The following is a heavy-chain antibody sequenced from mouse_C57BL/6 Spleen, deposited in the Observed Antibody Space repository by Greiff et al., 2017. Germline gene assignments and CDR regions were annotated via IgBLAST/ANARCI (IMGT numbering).Heavy chain of an antibody. V-gene: IGHV2-2*01. CDR1: GFSLTSYG. Sequence: VKLQQSGPGLVQPSQSLSISCTVSGFSLTSYGVHWVRQSPGKGLEWLGVIWSGGNTDYNAAFISRLSILKDNSKSQVFFKMNNLQADDTARYYCARNYYGRSYFDYWGQGTTLTVSS. CDR2: IWSGGNT. CDR3: ARNYYGRSYFDY. J-gene: IGHJ2*01. D-gene: IGHD1-1*01.